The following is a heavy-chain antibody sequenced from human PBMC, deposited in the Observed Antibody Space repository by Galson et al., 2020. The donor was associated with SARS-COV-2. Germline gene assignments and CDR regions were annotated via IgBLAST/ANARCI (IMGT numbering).Heavy chain of an antibody. CDR1: VGSITSSSSY. Sequence: ETSETLSLTCTVSVGSITSSSSYWGWIRQPPGKGLEWIGNIYHSGITYYTPSLKSRVTMSVDTSKNQFSLKLSSVTAADTAVYYCARLGSVASWFDFWGQGTLVTVSS. J-gene: IGHJ4*02. D-gene: IGHD2-2*01. V-gene: IGHV4-39*01. CDR2: IYHSGIT. CDR3: ARLGSVASWFDF.